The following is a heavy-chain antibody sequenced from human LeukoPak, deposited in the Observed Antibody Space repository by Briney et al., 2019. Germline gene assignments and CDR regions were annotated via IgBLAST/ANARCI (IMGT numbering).Heavy chain of an antibody. CDR3: AKDAQRGFDYSNSLEH. Sequence: GGSLRLSCEASGFTFRHFGMPWVPQAPGKGLERVAGIWRDATKEYYAASVKGRFTISRDNFKHAVSLQVNSLRVEDTAVYYCAKDAQRGFDYSNSLEHWGQGSLVTVSS. D-gene: IGHD4-11*01. CDR2: IWRDATKE. J-gene: IGHJ4*02. CDR1: GFTFRHFG. V-gene: IGHV3-33*06.